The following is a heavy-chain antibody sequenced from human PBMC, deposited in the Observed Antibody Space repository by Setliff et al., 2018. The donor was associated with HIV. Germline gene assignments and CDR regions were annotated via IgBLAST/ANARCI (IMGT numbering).Heavy chain of an antibody. CDR1: GFTVSSNE. CDR3: ARDHTYLTTLTRSSLYLDY. V-gene: IGHV3-21*04. Sequence: PGGSLRLSCAASGFTVSSNEMSWVRQAPGKGLEWVSSISSGSTYIYYTDSVKGRFTISRDNAKNSLYLRMNSLRVEDTAVYYCARDHTYLTTLTRSSLYLDYWGQGTLVTVSS. J-gene: IGHJ4*02. D-gene: IGHD4-17*01. CDR2: ISSGSTYI.